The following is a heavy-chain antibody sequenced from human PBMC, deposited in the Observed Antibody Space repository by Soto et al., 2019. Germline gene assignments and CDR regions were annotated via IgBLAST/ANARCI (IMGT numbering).Heavy chain of an antibody. CDR2: VYHSGST. CDR3: ASGNNWNWFDP. D-gene: IGHD1-20*01. V-gene: IGHV4-4*02. CDR1: GASISSGNW. J-gene: IGHJ5*02. Sequence: QVQLQESGPGLVKPSGTLSLTCTVSGASISSGNWWSWVRQAAGKGLEWIGEVYHSGSTKYNPSLKSRVTMSVDRSKNQLTLNLSSVTAADTAVYFCASGNNWNWFDPWGQGTLVTVSS.